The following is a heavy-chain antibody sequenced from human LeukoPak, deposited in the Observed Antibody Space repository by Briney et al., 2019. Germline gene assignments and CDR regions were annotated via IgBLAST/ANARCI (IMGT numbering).Heavy chain of an antibody. CDR3: AREARDGYNSDY. D-gene: IGHD5-24*01. J-gene: IGHJ4*02. CDR1: GGSVSSGSYY. Sequence: SETLSLTCTVSGGSVSSGSYYWSWIRQPPGKGLEWIGYIYYSGSTNYNPSLKSRVTISVDTSKNQFSLKMSSVTAADTAVYYCAREARDGYNSDYWGQGTLVTVSS. V-gene: IGHV4-61*01. CDR2: IYYSGST.